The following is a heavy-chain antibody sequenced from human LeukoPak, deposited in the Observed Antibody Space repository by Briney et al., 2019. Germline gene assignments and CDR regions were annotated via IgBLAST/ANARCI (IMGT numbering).Heavy chain of an antibody. J-gene: IGHJ2*01. CDR1: GYSFTSYW. V-gene: IGHV5-51*01. CDR3: ARLAPHYYGPGATQPTYWYFDL. Sequence: GESLKISCKGSGYSFTSYWIGWVRQMPGKGLEWMGIIYPGDSDTRYSPSFQGQVTISADKSISTAYLQWSSLKASDTAMYYCARLAPHYYGPGATQPTYWYFDLWGRGTLVTVSS. CDR2: IYPGDSDT. D-gene: IGHD3-10*01.